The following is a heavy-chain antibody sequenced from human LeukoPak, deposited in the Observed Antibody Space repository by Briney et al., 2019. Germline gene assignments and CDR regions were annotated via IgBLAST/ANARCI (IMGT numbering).Heavy chain of an antibody. Sequence: RASVKVSCKVSGYTLTELSMHWVRQAPGKGLEWMGGFDPEDGETIYAQKFQGRDTMTEDTSTDTAYMELSSLRSEDTAVYYCATGNYGDYVFDYWGQGTLVTVSS. CDR3: ATGNYGDYVFDY. V-gene: IGHV1-24*01. D-gene: IGHD4-17*01. CDR2: FDPEDGET. J-gene: IGHJ4*02. CDR1: GYTLTELS.